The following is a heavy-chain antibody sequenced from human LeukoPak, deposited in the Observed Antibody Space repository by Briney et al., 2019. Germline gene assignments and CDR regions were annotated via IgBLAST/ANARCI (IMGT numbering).Heavy chain of an antibody. V-gene: IGHV3-69-1*02. D-gene: IGHD3-10*01. CDR2: MSSSGTTI. CDR3: ARDALEYGSGSYYNA. Sequence: GGSLRLSCAASAFTFGDYYMHWVRQAPGKGLEWVSYMSSSGTTIYYADSVKGRFTISRDNAKNSLYLQMNSLRAEDTAVYYCARDALEYGSGSYYNAWGQGTLVTVSS. CDR1: AFTFGDYY. J-gene: IGHJ5*02.